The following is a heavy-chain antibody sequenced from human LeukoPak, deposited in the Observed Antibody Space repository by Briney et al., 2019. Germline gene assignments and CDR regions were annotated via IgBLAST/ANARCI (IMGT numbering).Heavy chain of an antibody. J-gene: IGHJ4*02. CDR3: AKDSKSSSWYSDYFDY. D-gene: IGHD6-13*01. V-gene: IGHV3-23*01. CDR2: ISGSGGST. CDR1: GFTFSAYA. Sequence: PGGSLRLSCAASGFTFSAYAISWVRQAPGKGLEWVSAISGSGGSTYYADSVKGRFTISRDNSKNTLYLQMNSLRAEDTAVYYCAKDSKSSSWYSDYFDYWGQGTLVTVSS.